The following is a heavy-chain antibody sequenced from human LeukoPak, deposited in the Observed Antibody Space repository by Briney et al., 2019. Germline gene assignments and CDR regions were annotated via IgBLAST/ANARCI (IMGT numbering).Heavy chain of an antibody. J-gene: IGHJ6*03. V-gene: IGHV1-18*04. D-gene: IGHD4-17*01. Sequence: GASVKVSCKASGYTFTGYYMHWVRQAPGQGLEWMGWISAYNGNTNYAQKLQGRVTMTTDTSTSTAYMELRSLRSDDTAVYYCARESTTVTAVGVGYYYYMDVWGKGTTVTVSS. CDR1: GYTFTGYY. CDR2: ISAYNGNT. CDR3: ARESTTVTAVGVGYYYYMDV.